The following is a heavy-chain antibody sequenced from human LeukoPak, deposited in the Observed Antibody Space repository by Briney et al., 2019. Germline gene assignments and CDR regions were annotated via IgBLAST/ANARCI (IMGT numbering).Heavy chain of an antibody. J-gene: IGHJ4*02. D-gene: IGHD5-24*01. Sequence: GGSLRLSCAASGFTFSSYEMNWVRQAPGKGLEWVSSISSSSLYIYYADSVKGRFTISRDNAKNSLFLQMNSLRAEDTAVYYCAREGDGYNSPIDYWGQGTLVTVSS. V-gene: IGHV3-21*01. CDR1: GFTFSSYE. CDR2: ISSSSLYI. CDR3: AREGDGYNSPIDY.